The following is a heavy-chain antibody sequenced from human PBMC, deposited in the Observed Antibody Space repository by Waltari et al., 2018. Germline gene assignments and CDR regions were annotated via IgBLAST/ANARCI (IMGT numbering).Heavy chain of an antibody. CDR2: INSDGSTT. V-gene: IGHV3-74*01. J-gene: IGHJ4*02. CDR3: ARGDTVVVVPAPTLDY. D-gene: IGHD2-15*01. Sequence: EVQLVESGGGLVQPGGSLRVSWTTSGYTFNNHWLPWVRQTPGRGLVWVSRINSDGSTTTYADSVRGRFTISRDNARNTLYLQMNSLRADDTAVYYCARGDTVVVVPAPTLDYWGQGTLVTVSS. CDR1: GYTFNNHW.